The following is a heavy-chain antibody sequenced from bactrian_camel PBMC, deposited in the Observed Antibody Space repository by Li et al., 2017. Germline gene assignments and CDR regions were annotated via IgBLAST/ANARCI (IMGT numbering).Heavy chain of an antibody. J-gene: IGHJ4*01. CDR2: IIIDDHSP. CDR1: GFTFSAYR. CDR3: ASSRYVGLCSLRHRFPY. Sequence: EVQLVESGGALVQPGGSLRLSCAASGFTFSAYRMSWFRQAPGKEREGVAIIIDDHSPTYADSVKGRFTISRDKTQNILYLQMNDLNPDDTGMYTCASSRYVGLCSLRHRFPYRGQGTQVTV. D-gene: IGHD1*01. V-gene: IGHV3S42*01.